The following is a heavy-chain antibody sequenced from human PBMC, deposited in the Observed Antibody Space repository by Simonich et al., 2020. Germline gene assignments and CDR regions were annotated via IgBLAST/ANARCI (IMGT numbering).Heavy chain of an antibody. D-gene: IGHD5-12*01. CDR3: ARDSSYYAFDI. Sequence: EVQLVESGGGLVQPGGSLRLSCAASGFTFSSYSMNWVRLAPGKGLEWVSYISSSSSTIYNADSVKGRFTISRDNAKNSLYLQMNSLRAEDTAVYYCARDSSYYAFDIWGQGTMVTVSS. V-gene: IGHV3-48*01. CDR1: GFTFSSYS. J-gene: IGHJ3*02. CDR2: ISSSSSTI.